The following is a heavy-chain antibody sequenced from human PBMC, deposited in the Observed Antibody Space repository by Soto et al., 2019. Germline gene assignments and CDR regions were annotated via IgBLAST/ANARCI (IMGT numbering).Heavy chain of an antibody. CDR1: GFTFSSYA. Sequence: EVQLLESGGGLVQPGGSLRLSCAASGFTFSSYAMSWVRQAPGKGLEWVSAISGSGDSTYDADSVKGRFTISRDNPKNTLYLQMNSLRAEDTAVYYCAKGIYSYGYNSFDYWSQGTLVTVSS. CDR2: ISGSGDST. D-gene: IGHD5-18*01. J-gene: IGHJ4*02. V-gene: IGHV3-23*01. CDR3: AKGIYSYGYNSFDY.